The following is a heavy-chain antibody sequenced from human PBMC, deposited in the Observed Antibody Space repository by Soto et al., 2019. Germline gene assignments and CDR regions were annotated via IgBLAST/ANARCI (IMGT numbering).Heavy chain of an antibody. CDR1: GYSFTSYW. CDR2: IYPGDSDT. V-gene: IGHV5-51*01. J-gene: IGHJ3*02. Sequence: GESLKISCKGSGYSFTSYWIGWVRQMPGKGLEWMGIIYPGDSDTRYSPSFQGQVTISADKSISTAYLQWSSLKASDTAMYYCARHGAGSGSSDAFDIWGQGTMVTVSS. D-gene: IGHD3-10*01. CDR3: ARHGAGSGSSDAFDI.